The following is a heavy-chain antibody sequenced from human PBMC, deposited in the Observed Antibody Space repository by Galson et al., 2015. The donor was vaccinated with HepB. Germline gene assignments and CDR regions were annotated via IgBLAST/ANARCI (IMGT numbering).Heavy chain of an antibody. CDR2: MSLDGWNN. D-gene: IGHD3-10*02. V-gene: IGHV3-30*03. CDR3: VTDSNKKVYSEDYFQF. J-gene: IGHJ4*02. Sequence: SLRLSCAASGFTSSDYAMHWVRQAPGKGLEWVAVMSLDGWNNKYAASVKGRFTVSRDNSKNILYLQLTGLRVEDTAVYYCVTDSNKKVYSEDYFQFWGQGTLVTVAS. CDR1: GFTSSDYA.